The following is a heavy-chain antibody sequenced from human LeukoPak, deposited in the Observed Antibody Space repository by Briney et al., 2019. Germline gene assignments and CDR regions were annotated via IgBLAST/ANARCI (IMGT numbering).Heavy chain of an antibody. V-gene: IGHV1-8*02. CDR3: ASCLSSSWYNPYYYYGMDV. CDR2: MNPNSGNT. Sequence: GASVKVSCKASGYTFTSYGINWVRQATGQGLEWMGWMNPNSGNTGYAQKFQGRVTMTRNTSISTAYMELSSLRSEDTAVYYCASCLSSSWYNPYYYYGMDVWGQGTTVTVSS. CDR1: GYTFTSYG. D-gene: IGHD6-13*01. J-gene: IGHJ6*02.